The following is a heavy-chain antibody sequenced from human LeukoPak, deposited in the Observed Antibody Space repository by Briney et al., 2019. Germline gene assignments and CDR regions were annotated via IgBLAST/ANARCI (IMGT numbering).Heavy chain of an antibody. Sequence: PSETLSLTCTVSGGSISSYYWSWIRQPAGKGLEWIGRIYTSGSTNYNPSLKSRVTMSVDTSKNQFSLKLSSVTAADTAVYYCARDLITYCSSTSCYRFDPWGQRTLVTVSS. CDR1: GGSISSYY. D-gene: IGHD2-2*01. CDR2: IYTSGST. V-gene: IGHV4-4*07. CDR3: ARDLITYCSSTSCYRFDP. J-gene: IGHJ5*02.